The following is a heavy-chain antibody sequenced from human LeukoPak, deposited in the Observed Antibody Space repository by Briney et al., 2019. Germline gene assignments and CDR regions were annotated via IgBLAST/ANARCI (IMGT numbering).Heavy chain of an antibody. CDR2: INPNSGGT. CDR3: ARGPIVVVPAAIAIEY. V-gene: IGHV1-2*02. CDR1: GYTFTGYY. J-gene: IGHJ4*02. D-gene: IGHD2-2*01. Sequence: GASVKVSCMASGYTFTGYYMHWVRQAPGQGLEWMGWINPNSGGTNYAQKFQGRVTMTRDTSISTAYMELSRLRSDDTAVYYCARGPIVVVPAAIAIEYWGQGTLVTVSS.